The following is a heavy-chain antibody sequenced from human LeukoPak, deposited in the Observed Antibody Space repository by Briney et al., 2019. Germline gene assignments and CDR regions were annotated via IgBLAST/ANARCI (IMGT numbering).Heavy chain of an antibody. CDR1: GFTFSSSW. Sequence: PGGSLRLSCAASGFTFSSSWMHWVRQAPGKGLVWVSRINPDESITSHADSVKGRFTISRDNAKNSLYLQMNSLRAEDTAVYYCARVPADYWGQGTLVTVSS. CDR2: INPDESIT. V-gene: IGHV3-74*01. J-gene: IGHJ4*02. CDR3: ARVPADY.